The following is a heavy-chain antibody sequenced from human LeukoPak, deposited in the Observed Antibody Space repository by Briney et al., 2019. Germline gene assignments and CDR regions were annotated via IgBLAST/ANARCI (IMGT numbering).Heavy chain of an antibody. CDR1: GGSISSYY. CDR3: ARHMGLGYSYGYPYFAY. V-gene: IGHV4-59*08. CDR2: IYYSGST. D-gene: IGHD5-18*01. J-gene: IGHJ4*02. Sequence: SETLSLTCTVCGGSISSYYWSWIRQPPGKGLEWMGYIYYSGSTNYNPSLKSRVTISVDTSKNQFSLKLSSVTAADTAVYYCARHMGLGYSYGYPYFAYWGQGTLVTVSS.